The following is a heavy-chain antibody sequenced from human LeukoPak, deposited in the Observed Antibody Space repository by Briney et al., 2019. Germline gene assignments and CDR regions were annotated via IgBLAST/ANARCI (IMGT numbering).Heavy chain of an antibody. Sequence: SVKVSCKASGGIFSSYAISWVRQAPGQGLEWMGGIIPIFGTANYAQKFQGRVTITADESTSTAYMELSSLRSEDTAVYYCAQYYYDSSGYYLEGYYGMDVWGQGTTVTVSS. CDR1: GGIFSSYA. CDR2: IIPIFGTA. D-gene: IGHD3-22*01. J-gene: IGHJ6*02. CDR3: AQYYYDSSGYYLEGYYGMDV. V-gene: IGHV1-69*13.